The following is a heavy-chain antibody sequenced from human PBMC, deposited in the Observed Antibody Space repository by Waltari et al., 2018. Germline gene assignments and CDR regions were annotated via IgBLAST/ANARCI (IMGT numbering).Heavy chain of an antibody. CDR3: ARGYCSSTSCYTTGNWFDP. V-gene: IGHV6-1*01. D-gene: IGHD2-2*02. CDR1: GDSVSSNSAA. CDR2: TYYRSKWYN. J-gene: IGHJ5*02. Sequence: QVQLQQSGPGLVKPSQTLSLTCAISGDSVSSNSAAWNWIRQSPSRGLAWLGRTYYRSKWYNDYAVSVKSRITINPDTSKNQFSLQLNSVTPEDTAVYYCARGYCSSTSCYTTGNWFDPWGQGTLVTVSS.